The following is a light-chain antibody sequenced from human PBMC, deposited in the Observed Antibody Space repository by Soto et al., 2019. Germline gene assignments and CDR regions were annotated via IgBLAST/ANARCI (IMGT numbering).Light chain of an antibody. CDR1: QSVSSSF. CDR3: QQYGSSPPT. Sequence: EIVLTQSPGTLSLSPGEGATLSCRASQSVSSSFLAWYQQKPGQAPRLLIHAASSRATGIPDRFTGSESGTDFTLTLSRLEPEDFAVDYCQQYGSSPPTFGQGTKVEI. J-gene: IGKJ1*01. CDR2: AAS. V-gene: IGKV3-20*01.